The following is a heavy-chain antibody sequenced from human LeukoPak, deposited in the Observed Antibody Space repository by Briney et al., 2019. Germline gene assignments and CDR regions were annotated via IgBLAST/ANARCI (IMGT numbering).Heavy chain of an antibody. J-gene: IGHJ4*02. CDR3: VRLSITVAGSDY. Sequence: PGGSLRLSCAASGFTFSSSYMNWVRQAPGMGPEWVANINQDGGEKYYVDSVKGRFTISRDNAKNSLYLQMNDMRVEDTAVYYCVRLSITVAGSDYWGQGALVTVSS. CDR2: INQDGGEK. V-gene: IGHV3-7*01. CDR1: GFTFSSSY. D-gene: IGHD6-13*01.